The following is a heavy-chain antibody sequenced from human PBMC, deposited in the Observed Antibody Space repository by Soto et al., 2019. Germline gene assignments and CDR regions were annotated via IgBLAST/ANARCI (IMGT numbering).Heavy chain of an antibody. Sequence: QVQLQQWGAGLLKPSGTLSLTCAVYGGSFSGYYWSWIRQPPGKGLEWSGEINHSGSTNYNPSLKSRVTISVDTSKNQFSLKLSSVTAADTAVYYCARGFISWFDPWGQGTLVTVSS. V-gene: IGHV4-34*01. D-gene: IGHD3-16*02. J-gene: IGHJ5*02. CDR1: GGSFSGYY. CDR3: ARGFISWFDP. CDR2: INHSGST.